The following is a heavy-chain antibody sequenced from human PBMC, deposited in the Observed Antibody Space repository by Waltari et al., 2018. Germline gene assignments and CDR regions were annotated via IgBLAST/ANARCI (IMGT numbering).Heavy chain of an antibody. Sequence: QVQLVQSGAEVTKPGSSVKVSCNASGGTFRGYAISWVRQAPGPCLEVMGGIIPIFGTANYAQKFQGRVTITADESTSTVYMELSSLRSEETAVYYCARDRDDYGDYPSAFDIWGQGTMVTVSS. J-gene: IGHJ3*02. D-gene: IGHD4-17*01. CDR1: GGTFRGYA. CDR3: ARDRDDYGDYPSAFDI. CDR2: IIPIFGTA. V-gene: IGHV1-69*12.